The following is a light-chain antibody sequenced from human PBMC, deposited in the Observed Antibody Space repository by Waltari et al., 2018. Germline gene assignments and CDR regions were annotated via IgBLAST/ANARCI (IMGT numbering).Light chain of an antibody. CDR3: QQYDNLPLYT. V-gene: IGKV1-33*01. J-gene: IGKJ2*01. CDR2: DAS. Sequence: DIKMTQSPSSLSASVGARVTITCQASQDISNYLNCYQQKPGKAPKLLIYDASNLETGVPSRFSGSGSGTDFTFTISSLQPEDIATYYCQQYDNLPLYTFGQGTKLEIK. CDR1: QDISNY.